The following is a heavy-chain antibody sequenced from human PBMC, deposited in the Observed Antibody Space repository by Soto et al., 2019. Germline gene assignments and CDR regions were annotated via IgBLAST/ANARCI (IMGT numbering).Heavy chain of an antibody. CDR2: ISSGSSYK. J-gene: IGHJ4*02. V-gene: IGHV3-11*06. D-gene: IGHD2-15*01. CDR3: ARSYTYFSGGSCYAWGY. Sequence: QVQLVESGGGWVKPGGSLRLSCATSGFILSDYDMSWIRQAPGKGLEWLSYISSGSSYKSYADSVQGRFTVSRDNAKNSVYLQFNSLRAEDTGVYFCARSYTYFSGGSCYAWGYWGQGTPVTVSS. CDR1: GFILSDYD.